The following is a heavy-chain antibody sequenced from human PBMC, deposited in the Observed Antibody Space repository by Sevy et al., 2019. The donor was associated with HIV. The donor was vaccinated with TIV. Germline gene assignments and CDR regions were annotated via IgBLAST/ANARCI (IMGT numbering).Heavy chain of an antibody. J-gene: IGHJ6*02. CDR2: ISYDGSNK. V-gene: IGHV3-30*04. D-gene: IGHD2-2*01. Sequence: GGPLILSCAASGFTFSSYAMHWVRQAPGKGLEWVAVISYDGSNKYYADSVKGRFTISRDNSKNTLYLQMNSLRAEDTAVYYCARVGVVVPAATPYYYYGMDVWGQGTTVTVSS. CDR1: GFTFSSYA. CDR3: ARVGVVVPAATPYYYYGMDV.